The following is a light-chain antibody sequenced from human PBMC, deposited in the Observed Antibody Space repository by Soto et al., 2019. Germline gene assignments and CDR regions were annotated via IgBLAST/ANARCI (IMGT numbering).Light chain of an antibody. V-gene: IGKV3-15*01. CDR2: GAS. CDR3: QQYNNWPLT. Sequence: EVVMTQSPATLSVSPGERATLSCRASQSGTSRLAWYQQKPGQAPRLLIYGASARATGIPARFSGSGSGTEFTLTINSLQSEDFAVYYCQQYNNWPLTFGGGTKVDIK. CDR1: QSGTSR. J-gene: IGKJ4*01.